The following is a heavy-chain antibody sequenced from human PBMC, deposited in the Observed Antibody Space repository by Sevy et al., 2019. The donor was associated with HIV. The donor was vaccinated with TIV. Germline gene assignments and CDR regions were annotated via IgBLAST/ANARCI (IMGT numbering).Heavy chain of an antibody. J-gene: IGHJ6*02. Sequence: SETLSLTCAVYGGSFSGYYWSWIRQPPGKGLEWIGEINHSGSTNYNPSLKSRVTISVDTSKNQFSLKLSSVTAADTAVYYCARDRRRDGYKRSYYYYGMDVWGQGTTVTVSS. CDR3: ARDRRRDGYKRSYYYYGMDV. CDR1: GGSFSGYY. D-gene: IGHD5-12*01. V-gene: IGHV4-34*01. CDR2: INHSGST.